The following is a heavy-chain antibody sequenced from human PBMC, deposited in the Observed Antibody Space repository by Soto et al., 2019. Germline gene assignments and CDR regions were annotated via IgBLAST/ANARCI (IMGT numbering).Heavy chain of an antibody. CDR2: ISGSGGST. D-gene: IGHD6-19*01. CDR1: GFTFSSYA. J-gene: IGHJ6*02. V-gene: IGHV3-23*01. CDR3: AKGFRSGWPKLAYYYGMDV. Sequence: GGSLRLSCAASGFTFSSYAMSWVRQAPGKGLEWVSAISGSGGSTYYADSVKGRFTISRDNSKNTLYLQMNSLRAEDTAVYYCAKGFRSGWPKLAYYYGMDVWGQGTTVTVSS.